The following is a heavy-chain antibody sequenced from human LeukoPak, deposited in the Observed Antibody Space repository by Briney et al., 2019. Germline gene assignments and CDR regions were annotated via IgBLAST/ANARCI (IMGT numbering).Heavy chain of an antibody. V-gene: IGHV4-59*08. D-gene: IGHD3-3*01. CDR2: IYYSGST. J-gene: IGHJ6*02. CDR1: GGSISSYY. Sequence: PSETLSLTCTVSGGSISSYYWSWIRQPPGKGLEWIGYIYYSGSTNHNPSLKSRVTISVDTSKNQFSLKLSSVTAADTAVYYCARHSSDYDFWSPYGMDVWGQGTTVTVSS. CDR3: ARHSSDYDFWSPYGMDV.